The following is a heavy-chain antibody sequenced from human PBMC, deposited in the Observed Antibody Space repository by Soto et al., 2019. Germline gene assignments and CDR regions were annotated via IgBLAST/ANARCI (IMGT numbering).Heavy chain of an antibody. CDR3: AKALYGGFTY. Sequence: EVRLLEAGGGLVQPGGSLRLSCAASGFTFSVYAMSWVRQAPGMGLEWVSGISGSGDSTHYADCVKGRFTVSRDNSKSMLYLQTNSLRAEDTVIYYCAKALYGGFTYWGQGTLVTVSS. V-gene: IGHV3-23*01. J-gene: IGHJ4*02. CDR2: ISGSGDST. CDR1: GFTFSVYA. D-gene: IGHD3-10*01.